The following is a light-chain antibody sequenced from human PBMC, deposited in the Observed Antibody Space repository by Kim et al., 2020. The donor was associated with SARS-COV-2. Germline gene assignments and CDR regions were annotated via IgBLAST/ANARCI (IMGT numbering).Light chain of an antibody. J-gene: IGKJ4*01. Sequence: ASVGDRVTITCRASQNIGTFFNWYQQKPGKAPERLIYSASNLQSGVPSRFIGSGSGTDFTLTINTLQPEDFGTYYCQQSYIVPLTFGGGTKVDIK. V-gene: IGKV1-39*01. CDR3: QQSYIVPLT. CDR2: SAS. CDR1: QNIGTF.